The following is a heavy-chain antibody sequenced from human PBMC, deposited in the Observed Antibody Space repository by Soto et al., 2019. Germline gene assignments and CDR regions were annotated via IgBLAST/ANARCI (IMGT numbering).Heavy chain of an antibody. V-gene: IGHV3-23*01. D-gene: IGHD6-13*01. CDR3: AKLLIPYISSFLLYD. CDR2: ISGSGDST. Sequence: PRGSLRLSCSASGFTFSSYAMSWVRQAPGKGLEWVSAISGSGDSTYYAYSVKGRFTMSRDNSKNTLYLQMNSLRAEDKAVYYCAKLLIPYISSFLLYDWGQGTRVTVSS. CDR1: GFTFSSYA. J-gene: IGHJ4*02.